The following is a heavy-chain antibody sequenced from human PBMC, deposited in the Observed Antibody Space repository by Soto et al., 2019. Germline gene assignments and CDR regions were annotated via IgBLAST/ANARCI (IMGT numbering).Heavy chain of an antibody. D-gene: IGHD3-22*01. CDR2: ISYDESNK. V-gene: IGHV3-30*18. Sequence: QVQLVESGGGVVQPGRSLRLSCAASGFTFSSYDMHWVRQAPGKGLEWVAVISYDESNKYYADSVKGRFTISRDNSKNTLYLQMNRLRAEDTAVYYCAKVRPTMILDDWGKGTIVTVSS. J-gene: IGHJ4*01. CDR1: GFTFSSYD. CDR3: AKVRPTMILDD.